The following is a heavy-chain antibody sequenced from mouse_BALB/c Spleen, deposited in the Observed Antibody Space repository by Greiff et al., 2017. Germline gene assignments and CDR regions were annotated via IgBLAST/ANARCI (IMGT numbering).Heavy chain of an antibody. CDR1: GYSITSDYA. CDR3: ARSNYDWRLFDY. J-gene: IGHJ2*01. Sequence: EVMLVESGPGLVKPSQSLSLTCTVTGYSITSDYAWNWIRQFPGNKLEWMGYISYSGSTSYNPSLKSRISITRDTSKNQFFLQLNSVTTEDTATYYCARSNYDWRLFDYWGQGTTLTVSS. CDR2: ISYSGST. V-gene: IGHV3-2*02. D-gene: IGHD2-4*01.